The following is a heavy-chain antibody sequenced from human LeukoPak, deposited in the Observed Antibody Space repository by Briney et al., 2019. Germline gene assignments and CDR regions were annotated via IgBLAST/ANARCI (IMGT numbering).Heavy chain of an antibody. V-gene: IGHV4-38-2*02. CDR3: ARAADTAMVTFDY. CDR2: IYHSGST. CDR1: GYSISSGYY. D-gene: IGHD5-18*01. Sequence: NPSETLSLTCTVSGYSISSGYYWGWIRQPPGKGLEWIGSIYHSGSTYYNPSLKSRVTISVDTSKNQFSLKLSSVTAADTAVYCCARAADTAMVTFDYWGQGTLVTVSS. J-gene: IGHJ4*02.